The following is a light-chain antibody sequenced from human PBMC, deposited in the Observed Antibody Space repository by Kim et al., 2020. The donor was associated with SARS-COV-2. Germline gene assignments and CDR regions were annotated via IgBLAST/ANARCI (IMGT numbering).Light chain of an antibody. Sequence: GQRVTISCSGSASHIRSFPVSWYRQVPGTAPKLLIYGDDQRPSGVPDRFSGSKSGTSASLAISGLQSEDEADYFCAAWDDSLYGRVFGGGTQLTVL. CDR2: GDD. J-gene: IGLJ3*02. CDR3: AAWDDSLYGRV. V-gene: IGLV1-44*01. CDR1: ASHIRSFP.